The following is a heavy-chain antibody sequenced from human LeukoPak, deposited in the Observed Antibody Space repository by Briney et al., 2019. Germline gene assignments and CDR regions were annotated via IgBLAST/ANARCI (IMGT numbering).Heavy chain of an antibody. Sequence: GGSLRLSCAASGFTFSTYGMHWVRQAPGKGLAWVAVIWDDGTNKYYADSVKGRFTISRDSSRNTLYLQMNSLRAGDTAVYYCARAEVPGAIKSGAFDIWGQGTMVTVSS. CDR1: GFTFSTYG. V-gene: IGHV3-33*01. D-gene: IGHD2-2*01. CDR3: ARAEVPGAIKSGAFDI. J-gene: IGHJ3*02. CDR2: IWDDGTNK.